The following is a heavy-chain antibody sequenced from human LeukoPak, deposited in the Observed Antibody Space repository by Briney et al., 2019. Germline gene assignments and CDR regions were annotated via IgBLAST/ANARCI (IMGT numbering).Heavy chain of an antibody. J-gene: IGHJ4*02. CDR2: IRIKAYGGTT. CDR3: TSGMVDYYDSSGYYPDY. Sequence: GGSLRLSCTASGFTFGDYAMSWFRQAPGKGLEWVGFIRIKAYGGTTEYAASVKGRFTISRDDSKSIAYLQMNSLKTEDTAVYYCTSGMVDYYDSSGYYPDYWGQGTLVTVSS. CDR1: GFTFGDYA. D-gene: IGHD3-22*01. V-gene: IGHV3-49*03.